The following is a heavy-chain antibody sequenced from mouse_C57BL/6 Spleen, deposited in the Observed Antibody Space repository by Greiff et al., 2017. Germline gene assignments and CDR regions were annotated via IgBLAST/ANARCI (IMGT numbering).Heavy chain of an antibody. CDR3: ARGSGAY. D-gene: IGHD3-1*01. V-gene: IGHV3-6*01. Sequence: EVKLQESGPGLVKPSQSLSLTCSVTGYSITSGYYWNWLRQFPGNKLEWMGYISYDGSNNYNPSLKNRISITRDTSKKQFFLKLNSVTTEDTATYYCARGSGAYWGQGTLVTVSA. J-gene: IGHJ3*01. CDR2: ISYDGSN. CDR1: GYSITSGYY.